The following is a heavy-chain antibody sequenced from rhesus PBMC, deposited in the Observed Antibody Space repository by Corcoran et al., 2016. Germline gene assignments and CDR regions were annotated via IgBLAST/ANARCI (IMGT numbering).Heavy chain of an antibody. CDR2: INGGGQSI. CDR3: ASNCDGVVY. J-gene: IGHJ4*01. D-gene: IGHD7-45*01. CDR1: GFTLYQYW. Sequence: EVQLVESGGGLAKPGGSLRLSCVTSGFTLYQYWLPWVRQAPGKGLGWVSTINGGGQSIYYPYSVKGRFTISRENSKNTCSLQMNSLRAEDTAVYYCASNCDGVVYWGQGVLVTVSS. V-gene: IGHV3S25*01.